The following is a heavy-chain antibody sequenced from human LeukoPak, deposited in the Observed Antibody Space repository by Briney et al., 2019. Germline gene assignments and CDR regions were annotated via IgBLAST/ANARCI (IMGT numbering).Heavy chain of an antibody. CDR2: IHYSEYSGRIST. CDR1: GGSISSGGYY. J-gene: IGHJ4*02. CDR3: AREVVSGGNCFFDY. D-gene: IGHD2-15*01. V-gene: IGHV4-61*08. Sequence: SQTLSLTCTVSGGSISSGGYYWSWIRQPPGKGLEWIGYIHYSEYSGRISTDYNPSLMSRVTISVDTSKNQFSLKLSSVTAADTAVYYCAREVVSGGNCFFDYWGQGTLVTVSS.